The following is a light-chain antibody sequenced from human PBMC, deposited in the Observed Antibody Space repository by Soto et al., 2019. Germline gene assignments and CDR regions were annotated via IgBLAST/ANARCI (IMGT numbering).Light chain of an antibody. CDR2: AAS. V-gene: IGKV1-39*01. J-gene: IGKJ1*01. CDR1: QSISSY. CDR3: QQSYSTPGWT. Sequence: DIQMTQSPSSLSESVGDRVTITCRASQSISSYLNWYQQKPGKAPKLLIYAASSLQSRVPSRFSGSGSGTDVTLTISSLQPEDFATYYCQQSYSTPGWTFGQGTKVEIK.